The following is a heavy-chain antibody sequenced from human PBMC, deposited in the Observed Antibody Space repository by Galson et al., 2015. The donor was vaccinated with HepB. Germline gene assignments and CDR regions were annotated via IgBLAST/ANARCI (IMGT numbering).Heavy chain of an antibody. D-gene: IGHD2-15*01. CDR1: GFTFSDYY. J-gene: IGHJ3*02. Sequence: SRRLSGAASGFTFSDYYMSWIRQAPGKGLEWVSYISSSGSTIYYADSVKGRFTISRDNAKNSLYLQMNSLRAEDTAVYYCATYCSGGSCYSGAFDIWGQGTMVTVSS. V-gene: IGHV3-11*01. CDR2: ISSSGSTI. CDR3: ATYCSGGSCYSGAFDI.